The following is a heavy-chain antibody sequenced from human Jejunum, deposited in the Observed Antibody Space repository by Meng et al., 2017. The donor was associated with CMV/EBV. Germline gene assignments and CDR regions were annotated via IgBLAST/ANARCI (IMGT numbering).Heavy chain of an antibody. V-gene: IGHV4-4*01. CDR3: AKNGYCSGGRCSSGTSFDP. CDR1: GGSISNNNY. D-gene: IGHD2-15*01. Sequence: QGHRRESGPAPADPPGTLSLTCAASGGSISNNNYLSWGRQPPGKGLEWIGEISEGGSTSYNPSLKHRVTISIDKSKSQCSLKLSSVTAADTAVYFCAKNGYCSGGRCSSGTSFDPWGQGTLVTVFS. CDR2: ISEGGST. J-gene: IGHJ5*02.